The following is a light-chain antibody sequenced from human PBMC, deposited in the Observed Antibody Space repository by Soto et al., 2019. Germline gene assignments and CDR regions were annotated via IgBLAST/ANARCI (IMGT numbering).Light chain of an antibody. CDR1: QSISNW. Sequence: DIQMTQSPSTLSASVGDRVTITCRASQSISNWLAWYQQKPGKAPKLLIYDASTLQSGVSLRFSGSGSGTEFTLTISNLQPDDFASYYCQHYINFSGTFGQGTTVDI. V-gene: IGKV1-5*01. J-gene: IGKJ1*01. CDR3: QHYINFSGT. CDR2: DAS.